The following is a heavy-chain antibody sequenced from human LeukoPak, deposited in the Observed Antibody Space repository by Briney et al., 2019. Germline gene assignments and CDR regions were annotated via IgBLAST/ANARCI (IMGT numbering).Heavy chain of an antibody. J-gene: IGHJ1*01. V-gene: IGHV1-18*01. CDR3: ARVVQGGYCSSTSCLEYFQH. CDR2: ISAYNGNT. Sequence: ASVKVSCKASGYTFTSYGISWVRQAPGQGLEWMGWISAYNGNTNYAQKLQGRVTMTTDTSTSTAYMELRSLRSDDTAVYYCARVVQGGYCSSTSCLEYFQHWGQGTLVTVSS. CDR1: GYTFTSYG. D-gene: IGHD2-2*01.